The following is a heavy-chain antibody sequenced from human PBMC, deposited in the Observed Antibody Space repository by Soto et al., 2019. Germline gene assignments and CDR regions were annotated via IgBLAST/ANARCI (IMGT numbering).Heavy chain of an antibody. J-gene: IGHJ6*02. CDR3: AIAYPGRLPRQADYYYALDD. V-gene: IGHV3-13*05. D-gene: IGHD2-15*01. Sequence: PGGSLRLSCPASGFTFSDYDMHCVRYGSGLALVWVSILGVAIAPYYTDPVKGRCTITRENARNSMFLQMNSVTVGNTAVYDCAIAYPGRLPRQADYYYALDDGGQGSMLTVTS. CDR1: GFTFSDYD. CDR2: LGVAIAP.